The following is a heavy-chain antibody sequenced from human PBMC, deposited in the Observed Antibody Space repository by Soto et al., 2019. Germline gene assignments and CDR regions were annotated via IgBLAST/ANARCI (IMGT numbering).Heavy chain of an antibody. Sequence: GGSLRLSCAASGFTFSSYGMHWVRQAPGKGLEWVAVIWYDGSNKYYADSVKGRFTISRDNSKNTLYLQMNSPRAEDTAVYYCARGVAAAQRGNNWFDPWGQGTLVTVSS. CDR3: ARGVAAAQRGNNWFDP. CDR1: GFTFSSYG. D-gene: IGHD3-10*01. CDR2: IWYDGSNK. V-gene: IGHV3-33*01. J-gene: IGHJ5*02.